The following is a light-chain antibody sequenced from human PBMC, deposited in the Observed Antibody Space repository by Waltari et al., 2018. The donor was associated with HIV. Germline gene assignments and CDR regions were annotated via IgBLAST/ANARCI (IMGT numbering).Light chain of an antibody. CDR3: ATWDDSLNGPL. CDR1: SSNIGNNI. CDR2: GND. Sequence: RVTISCSGSSSNIGNNIVTWYQQLPGTAPKLIIYGNDQRPSGVPDRFSGSKSGTSASLAISGLQSEDEADYYCATWDDSLNGPLFGGGTKLTVL. J-gene: IGLJ2*01. V-gene: IGLV1-44*01.